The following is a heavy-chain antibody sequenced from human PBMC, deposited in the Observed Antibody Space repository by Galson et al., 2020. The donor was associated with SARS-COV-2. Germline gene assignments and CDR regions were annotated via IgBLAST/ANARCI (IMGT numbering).Heavy chain of an antibody. CDR3: ARVGRSIIWTGYGYDAFDI. V-gene: IGHV3-7*03. CDR2: IDQGGTDE. CDR1: GFTFSKNW. D-gene: IGHD3-9*01. J-gene: IGHJ3*02. Sequence: QTGGSLRLSCAASGFTFSKNWMTWVRQAPGKGLEWVAKIDQGGTDEYYVDSVKGRFTISRDNAKNSLYLQMNNVRVEDTAVYYCARVGRSIIWTGYGYDAFDIWGQGTMVTVSS.